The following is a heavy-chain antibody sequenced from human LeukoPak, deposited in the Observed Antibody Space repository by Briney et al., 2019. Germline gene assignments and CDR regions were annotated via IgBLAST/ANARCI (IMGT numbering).Heavy chain of an antibody. J-gene: IGHJ6*02. CDR2: VYSGGLT. V-gene: IGHV3-66*01. Sequence: GGSLRLSCAASGFIVSEDYMSWVRQAPGRGLEWVSTVYSGGLTFYADPVKGRFTISRDNSKNTLYLQMSSLRAEDTAVYYCVRDRWPGLGDFWGQGTTVTVSS. D-gene: IGHD6-19*01. CDR1: GFIVSEDY. CDR3: VRDRWPGLGDF.